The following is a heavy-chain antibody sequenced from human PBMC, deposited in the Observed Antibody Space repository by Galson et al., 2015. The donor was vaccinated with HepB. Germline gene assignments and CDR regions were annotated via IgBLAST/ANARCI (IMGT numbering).Heavy chain of an antibody. V-gene: IGHV3-9*01. D-gene: IGHD4-23*01. CDR3: AKDTSGNSLFNAFDM. J-gene: IGHJ3*02. CDR1: GFTFDDYA. CDR2: ISWNRGSI. Sequence: SLRLSCAASGFTFDDYAMHWVRQAPGKGLEWVSGISWNRGSIGYAGSVKGRFTISRDNAKNSLYLQMNSLRAEDTALYYCAKDTSGNSLFNAFDMWGQGTMVSVSS.